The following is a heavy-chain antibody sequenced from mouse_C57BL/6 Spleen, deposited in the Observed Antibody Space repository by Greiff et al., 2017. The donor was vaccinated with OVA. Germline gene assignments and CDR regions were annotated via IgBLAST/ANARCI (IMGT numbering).Heavy chain of an antibody. D-gene: IGHD2-3*01. Sequence: QVQLQQPGAELVKPGASVKMSCKASGYTFTSYWITWVKQRPGQGLEWIGDIYPGSGSTHYNEKFKSKATLTVETSSSTAYMQLSSLTSEDSAVYYGARSPIYDGYFYAMDYWGQGTSVTVSS. CDR1: GYTFTSYW. CDR3: ARSPIYDGYFYAMDY. V-gene: IGHV1-55*01. J-gene: IGHJ4*01. CDR2: IYPGSGST.